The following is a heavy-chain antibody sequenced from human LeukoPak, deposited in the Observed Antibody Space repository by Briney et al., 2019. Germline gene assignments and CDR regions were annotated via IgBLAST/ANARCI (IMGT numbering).Heavy chain of an antibody. CDR1: GGSISSYY. CDR3: ARDRSGSAESKYYYYYGMDV. CDR2: IYYSGST. J-gene: IGHJ6*02. D-gene: IGHD6-25*01. Sequence: SETLSLTCTVSGGSISSYYWSWIRQPPGKGLEWIGYIYYSGSTNYNPSLKSRVTISVDTSKNQFSLKLSSVTAADTAVYYCARDRSGSAESKYYYYYGMDVWGQGTTVTVSS. V-gene: IGHV4-59*01.